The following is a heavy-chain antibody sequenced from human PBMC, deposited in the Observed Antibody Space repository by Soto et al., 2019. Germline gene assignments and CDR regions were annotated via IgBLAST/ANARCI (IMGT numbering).Heavy chain of an antibody. Sequence: ASVKVSCKSSGYTFTSYGISWVGQAPVQGLEWMGWISAYNGNTNYAQKLQGRVTMTTDTSTSTAYMELRSLRSDDTAVYSCARDIVGATGAGYYYYYGMDVWGQGTTVTVSS. J-gene: IGHJ6*02. CDR3: ARDIVGATGAGYYYYYGMDV. CDR2: ISAYNGNT. D-gene: IGHD1-26*01. CDR1: GYTFTSYG. V-gene: IGHV1-18*01.